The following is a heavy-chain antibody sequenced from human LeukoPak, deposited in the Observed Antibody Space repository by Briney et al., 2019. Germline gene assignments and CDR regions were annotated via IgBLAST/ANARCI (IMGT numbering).Heavy chain of an antibody. CDR3: ARAGTPITMIVVESNWFDP. V-gene: IGHV7-4-1*02. D-gene: IGHD3-22*01. CDR1: GYTFTSYA. Sequence: ASVKVSCKASGYTFTSYAMNWVRQAPGQGLEWMGWINTNTGNPTYAQGFTGRFVFSLDTSISTAYLQISSLKAEDTAVYYCARAGTPITMIVVESNWFDPWGQGTLVTVSS. CDR2: INTNTGNP. J-gene: IGHJ5*02.